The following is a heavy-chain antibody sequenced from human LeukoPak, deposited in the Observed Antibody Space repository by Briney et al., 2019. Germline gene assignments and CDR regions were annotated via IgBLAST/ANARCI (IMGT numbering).Heavy chain of an antibody. CDR2: IKVVGSEK. CDR1: GLSFSRYW. D-gene: IGHD2-2*01. J-gene: IGHJ4*02. V-gene: IGHV3-7*03. CDR3: VSRGFCGTNCCVGCLYYFDY. Sequence: GGSLRLSCAASGLSFSRYWLTWVRQAPGKGREGVGDIKVVGSEKNYVGSVKGRFIISRDNAKNSLYLQIHSLRDEDTDLYHRVSRGFCGTNCCVGCLYYFDYWGQGTLVTVSS.